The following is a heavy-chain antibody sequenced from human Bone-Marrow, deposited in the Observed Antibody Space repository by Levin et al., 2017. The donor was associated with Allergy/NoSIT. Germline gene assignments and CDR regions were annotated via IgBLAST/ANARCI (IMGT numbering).Heavy chain of an antibody. Sequence: PGGSLRLSCEASGFTFSGYGMHWVRQAPGKGLEWVAVVSFDGTNKFYGDSVKGRFSISRDNSKNTLYLQMNSLRAEDTAVYYCAKVWGATSFTGPFDFWGQGTLVTVSS. CDR1: GFTFSGYG. CDR2: VSFDGTNK. CDR3: AKVWGATSFTGPFDF. V-gene: IGHV3-30*18. J-gene: IGHJ4*02. D-gene: IGHD5-12*01.